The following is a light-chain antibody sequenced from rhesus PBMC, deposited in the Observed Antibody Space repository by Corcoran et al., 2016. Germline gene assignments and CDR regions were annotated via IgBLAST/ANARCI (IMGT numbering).Light chain of an antibody. CDR1: QSISSW. CDR3: LQYSSSPFT. J-gene: IGKJ3*01. V-gene: IGKV1-22*01. CDR2: KAS. Sequence: DIQMTQSPSSLSASVGDTVTITCRASQSISSWLDWSQQKPGKAPKVLIYKASSLQSGVPSRFSGGGSGTDLTLTISSLQPEDFATYYCLQYSSSPFTFGPGTKLDIK.